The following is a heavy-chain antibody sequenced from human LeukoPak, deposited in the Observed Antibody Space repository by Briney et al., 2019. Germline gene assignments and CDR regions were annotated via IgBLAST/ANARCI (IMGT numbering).Heavy chain of an antibody. CDR1: GLSFSSYA. Sequence: GGSLRLSCAASGLSFSSYAMSWVRQAPGKWLDWVSVISSSADSTYYADSVKGRFTISRDNSKNMLYLQMHSLRAEDTAVYYCAKNGLWFGELLGDYWGQGTLVTVSS. CDR3: AKNGLWFGELLGDY. J-gene: IGHJ4*02. CDR2: ISSSADST. V-gene: IGHV3-23*01. D-gene: IGHD3-10*01.